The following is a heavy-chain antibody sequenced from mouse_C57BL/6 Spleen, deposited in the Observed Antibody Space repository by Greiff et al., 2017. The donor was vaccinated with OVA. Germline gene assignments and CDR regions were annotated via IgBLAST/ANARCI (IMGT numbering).Heavy chain of an antibody. CDR1: GFSLTSYA. V-gene: IGHV2-9-1*01. CDR2: IWTGGGT. Sequence: QVQLKESGPGLVAPSQSLSITCTVSGFSLTSYAISWVRQPPGKGLEWLGVIWTGGGTNYNSALKSRLSISKDNSKSQVFLKMNSLQTDDTARYYCASPIYDGYYNYAMDYWGQGTAVTVSS. J-gene: IGHJ4*01. CDR3: ASPIYDGYYNYAMDY. D-gene: IGHD2-3*01.